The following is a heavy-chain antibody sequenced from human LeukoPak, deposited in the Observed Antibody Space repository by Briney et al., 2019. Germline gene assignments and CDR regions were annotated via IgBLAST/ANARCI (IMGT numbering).Heavy chain of an antibody. CDR1: GFTFSTYG. J-gene: IGHJ4*02. CDR3: ARVFHHATTVVLDY. V-gene: IGHV3-30*03. D-gene: IGHD4-23*01. CDR2: ISYDGSNK. Sequence: GGSLRLSCAASGFTFSTYGMNWVRQAPGKGLEWVAVISYDGSNKYYADSVKGRFTISRDNSKNTLYLQMNSLRAEDTAVYYCARVFHHATTVVLDYWGQGTLVTVSS.